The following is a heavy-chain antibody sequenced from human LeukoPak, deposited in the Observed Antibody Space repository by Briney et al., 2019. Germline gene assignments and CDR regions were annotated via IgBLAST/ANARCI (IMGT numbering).Heavy chain of an antibody. CDR3: ARPYSSSVQRYFDY. CDR1: GFTFIDYA. V-gene: IGHV3-23*01. J-gene: IGHJ4*02. Sequence: GGSLRLSCVASGFTFIDYAMTWVRQGPGKGLEWVSSISSRNGNTFYSDSVKGRFTISRDNSKNTLYLQMNSLRAEDTAVYYCARPYSSSVQRYFDYWGQGTLVTVSS. D-gene: IGHD2-2*01. CDR2: ISSRNGNT.